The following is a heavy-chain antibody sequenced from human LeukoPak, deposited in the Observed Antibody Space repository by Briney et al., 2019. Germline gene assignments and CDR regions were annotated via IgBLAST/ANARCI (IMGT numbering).Heavy chain of an antibody. CDR2: IYYSGST. CDR3: ARVKGEPPGYFDY. Sequence: SETLSLTCTVSGGSISSGGYYWGWIRQPPGKGLEWIGYIYYSGSTNYNPSLKSRVTISVDTSKNQFSLKLSPVTAADTAVYYCARVKGEPPGYFDYWGQGTLVTVSS. J-gene: IGHJ4*02. CDR1: GGSISSGGYY. D-gene: IGHD1-14*01. V-gene: IGHV4-61*08.